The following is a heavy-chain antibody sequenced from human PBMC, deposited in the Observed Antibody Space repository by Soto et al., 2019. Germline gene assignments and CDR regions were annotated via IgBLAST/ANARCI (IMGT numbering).Heavy chain of an antibody. CDR2: ISSSGTTI. J-gene: IGHJ4*02. D-gene: IGHD6-13*01. CDR3: LRFGGAAAGPGDY. CDR1: EFTFSSYE. V-gene: IGHV3-48*03. Sequence: EVQLVESGGGLVQPGGSLRLSCVASEFTFSSYEMNWVRQAPGKGLEWVSYISSSGTTIYYTDSVKGRFTISRDNAKKSLYLQMNSLRAEETAVYYCLRFGGAAAGPGDYWGQGTLVTVSS.